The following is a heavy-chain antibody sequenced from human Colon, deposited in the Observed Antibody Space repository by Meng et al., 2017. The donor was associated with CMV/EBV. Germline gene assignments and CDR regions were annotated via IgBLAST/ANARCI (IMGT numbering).Heavy chain of an antibody. Sequence: GGSISSSSYYCGWVRQPPGKGLEWIGNIHYSGTTYYNPSLKSRVTFSLDTSKNQFSLKLTSVTAADTAVYYCARPDGGIQIWFWFDPWGPGTLVTVSS. CDR1: GGSISSSSYY. V-gene: IGHV4-39*01. CDR3: ARPDGGIQIWFWFDP. J-gene: IGHJ5*02. CDR2: IHYSGTT. D-gene: IGHD5-18*01.